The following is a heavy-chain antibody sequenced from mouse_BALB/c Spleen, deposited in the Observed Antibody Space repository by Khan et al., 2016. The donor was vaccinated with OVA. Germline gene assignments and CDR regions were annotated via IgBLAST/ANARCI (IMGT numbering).Heavy chain of an antibody. Sequence: VELVESGPGLVQPSQSLSITCTVSGFSLDKYSVHWIRQSPGKGLEWLGVIWSAGSTDYNAAFISRLTITKDNSRSQVFFKVNSLQPNDTAIYXCARRGYDYGRGALFAYWGQGTLVTVSA. CDR1: GFSLDKYS. CDR2: IWSAGST. V-gene: IGHV2-2*02. D-gene: IGHD2-4*01. J-gene: IGHJ3*01. CDR3: ARRGYDYGRGALFAY.